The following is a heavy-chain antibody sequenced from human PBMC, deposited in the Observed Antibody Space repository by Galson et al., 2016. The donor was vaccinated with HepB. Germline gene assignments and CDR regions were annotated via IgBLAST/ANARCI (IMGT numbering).Heavy chain of an antibody. CDR2: VSHSSTYV. V-gene: IGHV3-21*01. CDR3: ARSLGWYFDV. Sequence: RLSCAASGFTFDNYTMNWLRQAPGKGLEWVSSVSHSSTYVYYADSVQGRFTISRDNAKNSLYLEMNNLRVEDTAVFYCARSLGWYFDVWGRGTLVAVSS. CDR1: GFTFDNYT. J-gene: IGHJ2*01. D-gene: IGHD6-6*01.